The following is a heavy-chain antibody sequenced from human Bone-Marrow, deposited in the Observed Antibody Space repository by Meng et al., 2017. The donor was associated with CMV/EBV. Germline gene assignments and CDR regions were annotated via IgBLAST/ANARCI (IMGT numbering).Heavy chain of an antibody. CDR3: ARAQKDGSVVS. D-gene: IGHD3-10*01. CDR2: INQDGSEK. Sequence: GGSLRLSCAASGFTFSTYWISWVRQAPGKGLECVANINQDGSEKYYVDSVKGRFTISRDNAKNSLYLQMNSLRVEDTAVYYCARAQKDGSVVSWGQGTRVTVSS. J-gene: IGHJ4*02. V-gene: IGHV3-7*01. CDR1: GFTFSTYW.